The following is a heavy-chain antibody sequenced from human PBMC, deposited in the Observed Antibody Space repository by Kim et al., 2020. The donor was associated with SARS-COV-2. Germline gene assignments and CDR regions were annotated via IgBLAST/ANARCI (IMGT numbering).Heavy chain of an antibody. CDR3: ARDLGLLEDTTGYFDY. D-gene: IGHD3-9*01. J-gene: IGHJ4*02. Sequence: GGSLRLSCAASGFNFKMYAVHWVRQAPGKELEWVAMVSHDGDTKYFADSVRGRLTVSRDNSRNTLSLQMDDPTFDDTAVYYCARDLGLLEDTTGYFDYWGQGALVTVSS. V-gene: IGHV3-30-3*01. CDR1: GFNFKMYA. CDR2: VSHDGDTK.